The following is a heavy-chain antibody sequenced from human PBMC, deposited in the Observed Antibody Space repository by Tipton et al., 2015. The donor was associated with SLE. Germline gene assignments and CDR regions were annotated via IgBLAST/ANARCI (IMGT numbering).Heavy chain of an antibody. D-gene: IGHD3-3*02. V-gene: IGHV3-21*03. Sequence: GSLRLSCIGSGFIFGVYALSWVRQAPGKGLEWVSSISSSSRHIYYSDSVKGRFTISRDNANNSLYLQISSLRPEDTAVYYCARDLLAAPAWGQGTLVTVSS. J-gene: IGHJ4*02. CDR3: ARDLLAAPA. CDR2: ISSSSRHI. CDR1: GFIFGVYA.